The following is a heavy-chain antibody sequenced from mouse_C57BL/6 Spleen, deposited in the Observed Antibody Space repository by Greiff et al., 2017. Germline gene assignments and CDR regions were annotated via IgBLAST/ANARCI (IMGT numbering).Heavy chain of an antibody. Sequence: QVKLQQSGAELARPGASVKLSCKASGYTFTSYGISWVKQRTGKGLEWIGEIYPRSGNTYYNEKFKGKATLTADKSSSTAYMELRSLTSEDSAVYFCARFLTTVVAKYFDVWGTGTTVTVSS. D-gene: IGHD1-1*01. J-gene: IGHJ1*03. CDR1: GYTFTSYG. CDR2: IYPRSGNT. V-gene: IGHV1-81*01. CDR3: ARFLTTVVAKYFDV.